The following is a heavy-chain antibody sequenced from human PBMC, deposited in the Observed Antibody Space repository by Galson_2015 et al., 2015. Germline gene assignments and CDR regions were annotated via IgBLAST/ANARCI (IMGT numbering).Heavy chain of an antibody. CDR2: ISLNGGST. V-gene: IGHV3-64*01. J-gene: IGHJ5*02. Sequence: SLRLSCAASGFPFSTYAMHWVRQAPGKGLEYVSSISLNGGSTYYENSVKGRFTISRDNSKNTLYLQMGNVRAEDTAVYYCAKGYCSGITCSTYNWFDPWGRGTLVTVSS. CDR1: GFPFSTYA. CDR3: AKGYCSGITCSTYNWFDP. D-gene: IGHD2-15*01.